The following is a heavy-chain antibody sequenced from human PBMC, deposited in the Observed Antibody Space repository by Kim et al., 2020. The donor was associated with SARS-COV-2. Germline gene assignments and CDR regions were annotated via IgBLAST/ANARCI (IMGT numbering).Heavy chain of an antibody. CDR2: ISAGSGDDT. V-gene: IGHV3-23*01. D-gene: IGHD1-1*01. CDR1: GFTFSTYA. J-gene: IGHJ6*02. Sequence: GGSLRLSCAASGFTFSTYAMSWVRQAPGKGLEWVSAISAGSGDDTYYADSVRGRFTISRDNSKNTLYLQMNSLRAEDTAVYYCATGTQLVSWGQGTTVTAS. CDR3: ATGTQLVS.